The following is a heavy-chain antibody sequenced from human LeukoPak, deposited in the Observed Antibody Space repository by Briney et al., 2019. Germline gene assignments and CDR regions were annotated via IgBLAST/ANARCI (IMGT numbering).Heavy chain of an antibody. CDR1: GGSISSYY. V-gene: IGHV4-59*01. D-gene: IGHD3-16*01. Sequence: SETLSLTCTVSGGSISSYYWSWIRQPPGKGLEWIGYIYYSGSTNYNPSLKSRVTISVDTSKNQFSLKLSSVTAADTAVYYCASVAPWGYFDYWGQGTLVTVSS. J-gene: IGHJ4*02. CDR2: IYYSGST. CDR3: ASVAPWGYFDY.